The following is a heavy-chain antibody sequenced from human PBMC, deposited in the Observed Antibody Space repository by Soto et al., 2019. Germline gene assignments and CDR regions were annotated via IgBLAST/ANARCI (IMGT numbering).Heavy chain of an antibody. V-gene: IGHV1-69*12. CDR2: IIPIFGTA. D-gene: IGHD3-22*01. J-gene: IGHJ4*02. CDR3: ASHYDSSGYYYRGLDY. CDR1: GGTFSSYA. Sequence: QVQLVQSGAEVKKPGSSVKVSCKASGGTFSSYAISWVRQAPGQGLEWMGGIIPIFGTADYAQKFQGRVTITADESTSTAYMELSNLRSEDTAVYYCASHYDSSGYYYRGLDYWGQGTLVTVSS.